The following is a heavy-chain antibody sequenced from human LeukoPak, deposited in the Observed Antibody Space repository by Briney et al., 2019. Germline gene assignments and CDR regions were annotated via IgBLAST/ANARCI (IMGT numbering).Heavy chain of an antibody. J-gene: IGHJ6*03. CDR3: ARVPTYSSSWYVVNYYYYYMDV. Sequence: SETLSLTCAVYGGSFSGYYWSWIRQPPGKGLEWIGEINHSGSTNYNPSLKSRVTISVDTSKNQFSLKLSSVTAADTAVYYCARVPTYSSSWYVVNYYYYYMDVWGKGTTVTVSS. CDR1: GGSFSGYY. D-gene: IGHD6-13*01. CDR2: INHSGST. V-gene: IGHV4-34*01.